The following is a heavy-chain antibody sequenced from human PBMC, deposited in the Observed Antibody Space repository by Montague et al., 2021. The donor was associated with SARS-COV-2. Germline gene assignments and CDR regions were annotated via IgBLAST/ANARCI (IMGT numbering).Heavy chain of an antibody. Sequence: TLSLTCTVSGGSVSSRSHFWSWIRQPAGKGLEWIGHIYATGSAKYXXXLESRVTISVDTSNNQFSLRQNSVTAADTAVYYCTRVVVVVPASPAPTLFDPWGQGILVTVSS. V-gene: IGHV4-61*09. CDR1: GGSVSSRSHF. D-gene: IGHD2-15*01. J-gene: IGHJ5*02. CDR3: TRVVVVVPASPAPTLFDP. CDR2: IYATGSA.